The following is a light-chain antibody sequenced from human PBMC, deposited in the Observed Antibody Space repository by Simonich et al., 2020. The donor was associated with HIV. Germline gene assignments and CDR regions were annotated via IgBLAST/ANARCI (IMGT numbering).Light chain of an antibody. CDR3: SSYTSSSTLV. CDR1: SSDVGDYKY. V-gene: IGLV2-14*01. Sequence: LTQPHSVSESPGKTVTISCTGTSSDVGDYKYVSWYQQHPGKAPKLMIYEVSKPPSGVPDRFSGSKSGNTASLTISGLQAEDEADYYCSSYTSSSTLVFGGGTKLTVL. J-gene: IGLJ2*01. CDR2: EVS.